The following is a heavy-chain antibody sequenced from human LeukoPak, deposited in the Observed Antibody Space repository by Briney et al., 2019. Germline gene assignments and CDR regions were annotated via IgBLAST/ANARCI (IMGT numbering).Heavy chain of an antibody. CDR2: IIPSLDVA. CDR3: ARDHCSPGTCLGGH. CDR1: GDTFIPYT. V-gene: IGHV1-69*04. J-gene: IGHJ4*02. D-gene: IGHD2-15*01. Sequence: EASVKVSCKASGDTFIPYTFSWVRQAPGQGLEWIGRIIPSLDVANYAHKFQGRVTLSVDRDTATTYMEVTSLRSEDTAIYYCARDHCSPGTCLGGHWGQRTLVTVSS.